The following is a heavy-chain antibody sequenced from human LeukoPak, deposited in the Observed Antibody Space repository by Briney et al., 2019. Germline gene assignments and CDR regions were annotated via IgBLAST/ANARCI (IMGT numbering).Heavy chain of an antibody. CDR3: ARVLRITASRYYFDY. J-gene: IGHJ4*02. CDR1: GYTFTGYY. D-gene: IGHD3-16*01. V-gene: IGHV1-2*02. Sequence: ASVKVSCKASGYTFTGYYMHWVRQAPGQGLEWMGWINPNSGGTNYAQKFQGRVTITADKSTSTAYMELSSLRSEDTAVYYCARVLRITASRYYFDYWGQGTLVTVSS. CDR2: INPNSGGT.